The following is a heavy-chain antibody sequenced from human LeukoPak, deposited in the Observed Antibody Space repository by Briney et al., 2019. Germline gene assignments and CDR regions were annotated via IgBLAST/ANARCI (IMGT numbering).Heavy chain of an antibody. CDR3: ARHGYGYYDSSGYYFGRAFDI. J-gene: IGHJ3*02. CDR1: GGSISSYY. Sequence: SETLSLTCTVPGGSISSYYWSWIRQPPGKGLEWIGYIYYSGSTNYNPSLKSRVTISVDTSKNQFSLKLSSVTAADTAVYYCARHGYGYYDSSGYYFGRAFDIWGQGTMVTVSS. V-gene: IGHV4-59*08. CDR2: IYYSGST. D-gene: IGHD3-22*01.